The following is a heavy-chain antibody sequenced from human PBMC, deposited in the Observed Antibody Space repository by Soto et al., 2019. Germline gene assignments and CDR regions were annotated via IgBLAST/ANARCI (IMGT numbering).Heavy chain of an antibody. CDR2: IYYSGNT. Sequence: SETLSLTCTVSDGSISNQYWSWVRQPPGKGLEWIGYIYYSGNTNYNPSLKSRVTISLDTSKNQFSLKLRSVTAADTAIYFCARLKPFGFDYWGQGTPVTVSS. V-gene: IGHV4-59*08. CDR1: DGSISNQY. D-gene: IGHD3-16*01. CDR3: ARLKPFGFDY. J-gene: IGHJ4*02.